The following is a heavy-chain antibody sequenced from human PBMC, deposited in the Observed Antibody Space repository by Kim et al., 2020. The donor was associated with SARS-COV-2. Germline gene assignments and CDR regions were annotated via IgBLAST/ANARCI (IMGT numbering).Heavy chain of an antibody. V-gene: IGHV3-23*01. J-gene: IGHJ4*02. D-gene: IGHD2-2*02. CDR3: AKRLVYHADY. CDR2: ST. Sequence: STYSAASVKCRFTISRDNSKNTLYLQMNSLRAEDTAVYYCAKRLVYHADYWGQGTLVTVSS.